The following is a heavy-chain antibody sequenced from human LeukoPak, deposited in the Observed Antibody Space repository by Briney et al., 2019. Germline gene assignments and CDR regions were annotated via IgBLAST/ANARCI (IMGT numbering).Heavy chain of an antibody. D-gene: IGHD6-13*01. CDR2: ISSSSSYI. CDR3: AREVSSSSWYNWFDP. CDR1: GFTFSSYS. V-gene: IGHV3-21*01. Sequence: GGSLRLSCAASGFTFSSYSMNWVRQAPGKGLEWVSSISSSSSYIYYADSVKGRFTISRDNAKNSLYLQMNSPRAEDTAVYYCAREVSSSSWYNWFDPWGQGTLVTVSS. J-gene: IGHJ5*02.